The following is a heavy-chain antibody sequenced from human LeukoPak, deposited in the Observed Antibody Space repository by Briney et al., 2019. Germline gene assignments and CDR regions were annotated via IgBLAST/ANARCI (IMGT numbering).Heavy chain of an antibody. D-gene: IGHD3-3*01. V-gene: IGHV3-30*01. CDR3: ARALYPTYYDFWSGYYTVGGYDY. Sequence: GGSLRLSCAASGFTFSSYAMHWVHQAPGKGLEWVAVISYDGSNKYYADSVKGRFTISRDNSKNTLYLQMNSLRAEDTAVYYCARALYPTYYDFWSGYYTVGGYDYWGQGTLVTVSS. CDR2: ISYDGSNK. CDR1: GFTFSSYA. J-gene: IGHJ4*02.